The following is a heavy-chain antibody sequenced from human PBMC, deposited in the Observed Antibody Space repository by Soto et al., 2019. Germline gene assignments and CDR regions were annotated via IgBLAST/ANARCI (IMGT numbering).Heavy chain of an antibody. Sequence: PGGSLRLSCAASGFTFSSYWMHWVRQAPGEGLVWVSRINSDGSSTSYADSVKGRFTISRDNAKNTLYLQMNSLRAEDTAVYYCARDPHDYSNYAFSGMDVWGQGTTVTVSS. CDR1: GFTFSSYW. D-gene: IGHD4-4*01. CDR3: ARDPHDYSNYAFSGMDV. CDR2: INSDGSST. J-gene: IGHJ6*02. V-gene: IGHV3-74*01.